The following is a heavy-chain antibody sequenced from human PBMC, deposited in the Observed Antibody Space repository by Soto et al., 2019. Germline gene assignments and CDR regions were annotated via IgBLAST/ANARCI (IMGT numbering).Heavy chain of an antibody. Sequence: EVQLVESGGGLVQPGRSLRLSCAASGFTFDDYAMHWVRQAPGKGLEWVSGISWNSGSIGYADSVKGRFTISRDNAKNSLYLQMNSLSAEDTALYYCAKEKRSSSWYGAFDIWGQGTMVTVSS. CDR3: AKEKRSSSWYGAFDI. V-gene: IGHV3-9*01. CDR2: ISWNSGSI. J-gene: IGHJ3*02. CDR1: GFTFDDYA. D-gene: IGHD6-13*01.